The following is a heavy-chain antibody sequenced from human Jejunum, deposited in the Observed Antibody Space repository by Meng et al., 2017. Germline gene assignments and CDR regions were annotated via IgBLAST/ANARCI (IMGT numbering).Heavy chain of an antibody. CDR2: VHNSGNI. CDR1: RYSISSGYY. J-gene: IGHJ4*02. CDR3: ARSPTLSTVADNFYFDS. Sequence: SETLSPTCGVSRYSISSGYYWGWIRQPPGKGLEWIVSVHNSGNINYNPSLKSRVTISVDTSKNQFSLTLSSVTAADTAVYYCARSPTLSTVADNFYFDSWSQGSLVTVSS. V-gene: IGHV4-38-2*01. D-gene: IGHD4-23*01.